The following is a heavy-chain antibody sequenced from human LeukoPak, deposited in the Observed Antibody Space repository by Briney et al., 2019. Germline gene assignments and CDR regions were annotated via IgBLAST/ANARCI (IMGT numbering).Heavy chain of an antibody. CDR1: GFRFSDAW. V-gene: IGHV3-11*01. Sequence: GGSLRLSCEASGFRFSDAWMSWVRQAPGKGLEWLSYISSSGTTIHYADSVKGRFTVSRDSAKNSLYLQMNSLRADDTAVYYCARDKQWGILWDHWGQGALVTVSS. CDR3: ARDKQWGILWDH. CDR2: ISSSGTTI. J-gene: IGHJ4*02. D-gene: IGHD3-10*01.